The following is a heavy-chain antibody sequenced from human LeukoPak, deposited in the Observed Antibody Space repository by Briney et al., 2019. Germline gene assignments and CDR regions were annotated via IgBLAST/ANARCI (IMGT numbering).Heavy chain of an antibody. CDR2: INHSGST. V-gene: IGHV4-34*01. CDR1: GGSFSGYY. Sequence: PSETLSLTCAVYGGSFSGYYWSWIRQPPGKGLEWIGEINHSGSTNYNPSLKSRVTISVDTSKNQFSLKLSSVTAADTAVYYCARTPATMQGEGFCYFDYWGQGTLVTVSS. J-gene: IGHJ4*02. CDR3: ARTPATMQGEGFCYFDY. D-gene: IGHD4/OR15-4a*01.